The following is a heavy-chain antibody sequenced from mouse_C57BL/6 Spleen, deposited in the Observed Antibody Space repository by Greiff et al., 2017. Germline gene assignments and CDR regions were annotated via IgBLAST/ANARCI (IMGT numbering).Heavy chain of an antibody. Sequence: DVKLVESGGGLVKPGGSLKLSCAASGFTFSSYAMSWVRQTPEKRLEWVATISDGGSYTYYPDNVKGRFTISRDNAMNNLYLQMSHLKSEDTAMYYCLVVELDYWGQGTTLTVAS. CDR3: LVVELDY. CDR1: GFTFSSYA. CDR2: ISDGGSYT. V-gene: IGHV5-4*03. D-gene: IGHD1-1*02. J-gene: IGHJ2*01.